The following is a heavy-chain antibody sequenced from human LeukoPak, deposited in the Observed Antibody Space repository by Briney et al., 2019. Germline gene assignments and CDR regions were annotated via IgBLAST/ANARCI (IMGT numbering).Heavy chain of an antibody. V-gene: IGHV1-46*01. CDR1: GYTFTSYY. J-gene: IGHJ4*02. Sequence: GASVKVSCKASGYTFTSYYMHWVRQAPGQGLEWMGIINPSGGSTSYAQKFQGRVTMTRDTSTSTVYMELSSLRSEDTAVYYRAREAWYYDSSGYYDYWGQGTLVTVSS. CDR3: AREAWYYDSSGYYDY. CDR2: INPSGGST. D-gene: IGHD3-22*01.